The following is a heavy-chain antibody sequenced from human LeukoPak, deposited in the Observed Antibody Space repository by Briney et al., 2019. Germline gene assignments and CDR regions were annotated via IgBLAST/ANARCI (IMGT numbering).Heavy chain of an antibody. CDR3: ARDPSHSGSYYLGGVLGYFDY. D-gene: IGHD1-26*01. CDR2: ISSSSSYI. V-gene: IGHV3-21*01. CDR1: GFTFSSYS. Sequence: PGGSLRLSCAASGFTFSSYSMNWVRQAPGKGLEWVSSISSSSSYIYYADSVKGRFTISRDNAKNSLYLQMNSLRAEDTAVYYCARDPSHSGSYYLGGVLGYFDYWGQGTLVTVSS. J-gene: IGHJ4*02.